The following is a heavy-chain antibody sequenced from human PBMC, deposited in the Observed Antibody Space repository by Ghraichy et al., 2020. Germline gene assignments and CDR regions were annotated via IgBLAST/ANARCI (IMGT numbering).Heavy chain of an antibody. V-gene: IGHV4-39*01. CDR3: ARHRGFSMIVVVFDY. Sequence: SETLSLTCTVSGGSVSSTNFYWGWIRQPPGKGLEWTGTIYYSGSTYYNPSLKSRVTISVDTSKNQLSLKLSSVTAADTAVYYCARHRGFSMIVVVFDYWGQGTLVTVSS. J-gene: IGHJ4*02. CDR1: GGSVSSTNFY. CDR2: IYYSGST. D-gene: IGHD3-22*01.